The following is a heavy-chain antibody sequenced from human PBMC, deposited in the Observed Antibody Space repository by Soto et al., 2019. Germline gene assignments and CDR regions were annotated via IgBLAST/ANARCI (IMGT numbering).Heavy chain of an antibody. D-gene: IGHD1-1*01. CDR2: MSHSGGT. CDR3: ARVERGTVTTGVDAFDI. CDR1: GGFVSSGTYY. Sequence: QVQLQQWGAGLLKPSETLSLTCAVYGGFVSSGTYYWSWIRQPPGKGLEWIGEMSHSGGTHFNPSLKSRVTISVDTSKNQFSLKMSYVTAADTALYYCARVERGTVTTGVDAFDIWGPGTMVTVSS. V-gene: IGHV4-34*01. J-gene: IGHJ3*02.